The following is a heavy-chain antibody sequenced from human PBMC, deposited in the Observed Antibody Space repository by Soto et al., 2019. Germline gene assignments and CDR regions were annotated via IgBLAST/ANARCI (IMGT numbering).Heavy chain of an antibody. CDR2: IIPIFGTA. CDR3: ARLYYDFWSGAPLHGMDV. V-gene: IGHV1-69*13. CDR1: VGTFSSYA. Sequence: SVKLSCQASVGTFSSYAISWVRQAPGQGLEWMGGIIPIFGTANYAQKFQGRVTITADESTSTAYMELSSLRSEDTAVYYCARLYYDFWSGAPLHGMDVWGQGTTVTVS. J-gene: IGHJ6*02. D-gene: IGHD3-3*01.